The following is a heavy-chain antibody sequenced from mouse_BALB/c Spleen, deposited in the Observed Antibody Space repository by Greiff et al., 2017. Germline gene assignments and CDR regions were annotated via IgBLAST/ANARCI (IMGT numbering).Heavy chain of an antibody. Sequence: QVQLQQSGAELVRPGASVKLSCKASGYTFTSYWINWVKQRPGQGLEWIGNIYPSDSYTNYNQKFKDKATLTVDKSSSTAYMQLSSPTSEDSAVYYCTRYRRIYYDYDDAMDYWGQGTSVTVSS. CDR1: GYTFTSYW. J-gene: IGHJ4*01. CDR3: TRYRRIYYDYDDAMDY. D-gene: IGHD2-4*01. CDR2: IYPSDSYT. V-gene: IGHV1-69*02.